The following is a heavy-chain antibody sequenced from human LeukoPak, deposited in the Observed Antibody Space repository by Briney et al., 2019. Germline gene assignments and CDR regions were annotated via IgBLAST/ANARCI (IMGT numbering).Heavy chain of an antibody. CDR3: AREMNYGDYFDY. V-gene: IGHV3-33*01. Sequence: PGGSPRLSCAASGFTFSTYVMHWVRQAPGKGLEWVAVIWYDGSKKDYADSVKGRFTISRDNSKNTLYLQMNSLRAEDTAVYYCAREMNYGDYFDYWGQGTLVTVSS. D-gene: IGHD4-17*01. CDR1: GFTFSTYV. J-gene: IGHJ4*02. CDR2: IWYDGSKK.